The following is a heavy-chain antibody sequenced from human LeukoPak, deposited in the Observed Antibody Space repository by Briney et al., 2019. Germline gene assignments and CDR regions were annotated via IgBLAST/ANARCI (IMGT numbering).Heavy chain of an antibody. J-gene: IGHJ4*02. CDR1: GYTFTGYY. D-gene: IGHD3-10*01. CDR2: INTNSGGT. V-gene: IGHV1-2*02. Sequence: GASVKVCCKSSGYTFTGYYMHWVRQAHGQGLEWMGWINTNSGGTNYAQKFQGRVTMTRDTSISTAYMELSRLRSDDTAVYYCARATGRVVRGITWRYFDYWGQGTLVTVSS. CDR3: ARATGRVVRGITWRYFDY.